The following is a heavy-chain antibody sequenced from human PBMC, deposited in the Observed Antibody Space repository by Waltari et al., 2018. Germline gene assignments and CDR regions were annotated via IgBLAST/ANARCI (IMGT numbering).Heavy chain of an antibody. CDR2: INHNGNI. CDR3: VRLEDCTGPGGNCYSGDSFAMDV. D-gene: IGHD2-8*02. CDR1: GGSFRGSY. Sequence: QVQLQQWGAGLLQPSETLSLTCAVYGGSFRGSYWGWVRPPPGKGLEWIGEINHNGNINRNPSLRSRVTMLVDTSKSQLSLKINSVTAADTAVYYCVRLEDCTGPGGNCYSGDSFAMDVWGQGTTVTVSS. V-gene: IGHV4-34*02. J-gene: IGHJ6*02.